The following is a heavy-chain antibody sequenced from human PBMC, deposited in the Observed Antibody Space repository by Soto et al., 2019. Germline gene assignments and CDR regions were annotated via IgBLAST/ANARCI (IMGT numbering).Heavy chain of an antibody. V-gene: IGHV1-69*08. J-gene: IGHJ4*02. CDR3: ARDAPHRSSWYLNSDY. D-gene: IGHD6-13*01. Sequence: QVQLVQSGAEVKKPGSSVKVSCKASGGTFSSYTISWVRQAPGQGLEWMGRIIPILGIANYAQKFQGRVTITADKSTSTAYMELSSLSSEDTAVYYWARDAPHRSSWYLNSDYWGQGTLVTVSS. CDR2: IIPILGIA. CDR1: GGTFSSYT.